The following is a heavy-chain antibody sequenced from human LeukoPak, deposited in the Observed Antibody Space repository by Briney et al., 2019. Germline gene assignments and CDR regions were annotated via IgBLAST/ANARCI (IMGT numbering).Heavy chain of an antibody. D-gene: IGHD5-18*01. Sequence: PGGSLRLSCAASGFTVSSNYMSWVRQAPGKGLEWVSVIYSGGSTYYADSVKGRFTISRDNSKNTLYLQMNSLRAEDTAVYYCARGFGYSYGHFDPWGQGTLVTVSS. V-gene: IGHV3-53*01. CDR2: IYSGGST. CDR1: GFTVSSNY. J-gene: IGHJ5*02. CDR3: ARGFGYSYGHFDP.